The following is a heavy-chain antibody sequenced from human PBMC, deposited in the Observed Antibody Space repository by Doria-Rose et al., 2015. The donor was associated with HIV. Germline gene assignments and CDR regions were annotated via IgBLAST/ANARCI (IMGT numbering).Heavy chain of an antibody. V-gene: IGHV2-26*01. D-gene: IGHD6-13*01. CDR3: ARIKSSRWYHKYYFDF. CDR2: IFSDDER. Sequence: TLKESGPVLVKPTETLTLTCTVSGVSLSSPGMGVSWIRQPPGKALEWLANIFSDDERSYKTSLKSRLTISRGTSKSQVVLTMTDMDPEDTATYYCARIKSSRWYHKYYFDFWGQGTLVIVSA. CDR1: GVSLSSPGMG. J-gene: IGHJ4*02.